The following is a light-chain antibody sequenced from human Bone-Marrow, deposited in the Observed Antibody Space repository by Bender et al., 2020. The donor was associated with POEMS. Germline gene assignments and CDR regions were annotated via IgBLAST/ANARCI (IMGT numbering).Light chain of an antibody. CDR2: EVS. V-gene: IGLV2-23*02. Sequence: QSVLTQPPSASGTPGQRVTISCSGTSSDVGGYFLVSWYQQHPGKAPKLIIYEVSKRPSGVSNRFSGSKSGNTASLTISGLQAEDEGDYYCCSYAGSSTYVVFGGGTKLTVL. CDR1: SSDVGGYFL. CDR3: CSYAGSSTYVV. J-gene: IGLJ2*01.